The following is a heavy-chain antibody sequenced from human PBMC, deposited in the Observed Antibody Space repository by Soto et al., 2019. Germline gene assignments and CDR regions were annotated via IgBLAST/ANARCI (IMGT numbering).Heavy chain of an antibody. CDR2: INPSGGST. Sequence: ASLKVSCKASGYTFTSYYMHWVRQAPGQGLEWMGIINPSGGSTSYAQKFQGRVTMTRDTSTSTVYMELSSLRSEDTAVYYCARDHGSWYIDYWGQGTLVTVSS. CDR3: ARDHGSWYIDY. J-gene: IGHJ4*02. V-gene: IGHV1-46*01. CDR1: GYTFTSYY. D-gene: IGHD6-13*01.